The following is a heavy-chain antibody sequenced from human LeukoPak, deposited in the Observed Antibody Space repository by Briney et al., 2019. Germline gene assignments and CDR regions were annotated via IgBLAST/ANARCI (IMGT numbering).Heavy chain of an antibody. CDR3: ARAYSERYGLGYYYMDV. D-gene: IGHD1-26*01. Sequence: GGSLRLSCAASGFTFSSYNMNWVRQAPGQGLEWVSSITSGSSYIYYADSVKGRFTISRDNAKSSLYLQMNSLRAEDTAVYYCARAYSERYGLGYYYMDVWGKGTTVTVSS. CDR1: GFTFSSYN. V-gene: IGHV3-21*01. J-gene: IGHJ6*03. CDR2: ITSGSSYI.